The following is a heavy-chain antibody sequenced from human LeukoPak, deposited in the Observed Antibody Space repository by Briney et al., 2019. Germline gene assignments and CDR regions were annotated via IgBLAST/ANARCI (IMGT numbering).Heavy chain of an antibody. J-gene: IGHJ3*01. CDR3: VVEYTGSNQDAFDF. V-gene: IGHV4-34*01. D-gene: IGHD1-26*01. CDR1: GGSFSGYY. Sequence: PSETLSLTCAVYGGSFSGYYWSWIRQPPGKGLEWIGEINHSGSTNYNPSLKSRVTISVDTSKNQFSLKLSSVTAADTAVYYCVVEYTGSNQDAFDFWGQGTMVTVSS. CDR2: INHSGST.